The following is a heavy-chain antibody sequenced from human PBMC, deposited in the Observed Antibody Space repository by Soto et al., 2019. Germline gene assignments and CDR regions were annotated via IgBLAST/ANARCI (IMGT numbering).Heavy chain of an antibody. CDR3: ARDHGMDV. CDR1: GYTFTNYG. CDR2: ISAYNGDT. J-gene: IGHJ6*02. Sequence: QVHLVQSGAEVKKPGASVKVSCKASGYTFTNYGVTWVRQAPGQGLEWMGWISAYNGDTYYAQKIKGRVTMTTDTYTSTAYMELRSLRSDDTALYYCARDHGMDVWGQGTTVTVSS. V-gene: IGHV1-18*01.